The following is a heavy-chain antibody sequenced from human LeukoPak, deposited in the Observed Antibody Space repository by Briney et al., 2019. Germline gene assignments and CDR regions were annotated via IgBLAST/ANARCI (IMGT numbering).Heavy chain of an antibody. D-gene: IGHD5-18*01. CDR1: GYTFTSYC. J-gene: IGHJ4*02. Sequence: ASVKVSCKASGYTFTSYCMHWVRQAPGQGLEWMGIISPSGASTSYAQKFQGRVTMTGDTSTNTVYMELSSLRSEDTAVYYCARSYSYGSSLDYWGQGTLVTVSS. CDR3: ARSYSYGSSLDY. V-gene: IGHV1-46*01. CDR2: ISPSGAST.